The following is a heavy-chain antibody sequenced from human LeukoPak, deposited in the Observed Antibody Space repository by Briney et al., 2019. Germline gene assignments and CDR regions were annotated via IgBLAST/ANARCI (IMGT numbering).Heavy chain of an antibody. J-gene: IGHJ4*02. D-gene: IGHD3-3*01. CDR3: AKIKGATIFGADYYFDY. CDR1: GYTFTGYY. Sequence: GASVKVSCKASGYTFTGYYMHWVRQAPGQGLEWMGWINPNSGGTNYAQKFQGRVTMTRDTSISTAYMELSRLRSDDTAVYYCAKIKGATIFGADYYFDYWGQGTLVTVSS. V-gene: IGHV1-2*02. CDR2: INPNSGGT.